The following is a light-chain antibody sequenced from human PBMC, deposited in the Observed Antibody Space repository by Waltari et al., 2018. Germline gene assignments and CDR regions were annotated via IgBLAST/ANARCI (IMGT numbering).Light chain of an antibody. J-gene: IGLJ2*01. V-gene: IGLV1-44*01. CDR3: AAWDDSLNGHWV. CDR2: RND. CDR1: SSNIGSNV. Sequence: QSVLTQPPSESGTPGPRVPISCSGSSSNIGSNVVNWYQQVPGTTPKLLIYRNDQRPSGVPDRISASKSGTSASLAISGLQSEDEAHYYCAAWDDSLNGHWVFGGGTKLTVL.